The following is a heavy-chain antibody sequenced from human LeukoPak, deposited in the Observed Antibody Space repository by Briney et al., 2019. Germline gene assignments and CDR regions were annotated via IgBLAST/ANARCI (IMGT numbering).Heavy chain of an antibody. D-gene: IGHD3-16*01. V-gene: IGHV1-18*01. CDR2: INVNNGNT. Sequence: VASVKVSCKASGYTFTSYGVSWVRQAPGQGLEWMGWINVNNGNTNYAQKLQGRVTMTTDTSTSTAYMELRSLRSDDTAVYYCARDYDYVWGAPYFDYWGQGTLVTVSS. J-gene: IGHJ4*02. CDR3: ARDYDYVWGAPYFDY. CDR1: GYTFTSYG.